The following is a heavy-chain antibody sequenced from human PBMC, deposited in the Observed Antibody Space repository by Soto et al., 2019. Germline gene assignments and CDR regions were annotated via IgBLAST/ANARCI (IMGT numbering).Heavy chain of an antibody. CDR2: INPSGGST. J-gene: IGHJ4*02. D-gene: IGHD3-9*01. CDR3: ARGGSSFRYYDILTGYTAPRQATDY. V-gene: IGHV1-46*03. Sequence: VASVKLSCKASGYTFTSYYMHWVRQAPGQGLEWMGIINPSGGSTSYAQKFQGRVTMTRDTSTSTVYMELSSLRSEDTAVYYCARGGSSFRYYDILTGYTAPRQATDYWGQGTLVTVSS. CDR1: GYTFTSYY.